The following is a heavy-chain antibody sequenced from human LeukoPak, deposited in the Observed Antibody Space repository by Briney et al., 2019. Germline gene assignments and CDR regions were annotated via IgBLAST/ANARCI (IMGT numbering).Heavy chain of an antibody. CDR3: TRGYWLNFYYYGMDV. Sequence: PSETLSLTCTVSGGSINSYHWSWIRQPPGKGLEWIGYFYYSGSTNYNPSLNSRVTISGDTSKNQFSLKVSSVTAADTAVYYCTRGYWLNFYYYGMDVWGQGTTVTVSS. D-gene: IGHD2-15*01. J-gene: IGHJ6*02. CDR1: GGSINSYH. CDR2: FYYSGST. V-gene: IGHV4-59*01.